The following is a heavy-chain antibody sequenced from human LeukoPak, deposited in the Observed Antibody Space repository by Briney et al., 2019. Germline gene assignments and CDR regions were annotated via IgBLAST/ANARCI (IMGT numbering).Heavy chain of an antibody. CDR1: GFTFSSYW. Sequence: GGSLRLSCAASGFTFSSYWMTWARQAPGKGLEWVANIKQDGGEKYYVDSVKGRFTISRDDAKRSLFLQMNSLRAEDTAVYYCARIRDGHYSWGPFDYWGQGTLVTVSS. J-gene: IGHJ4*02. CDR3: ARIRDGHYSWGPFDY. D-gene: IGHD4-11*01. CDR2: IKQDGGEK. V-gene: IGHV3-7*01.